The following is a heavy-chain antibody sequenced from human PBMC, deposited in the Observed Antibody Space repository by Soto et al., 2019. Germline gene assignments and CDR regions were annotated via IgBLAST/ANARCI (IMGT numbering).Heavy chain of an antibody. CDR3: VKDVGYSSQSHAFNI. CDR2: ISWNSVTI. J-gene: IGHJ3*02. CDR1: GFTFDDYA. D-gene: IGHD6-13*01. Sequence: PGGSLSLSCAASGFTFDDYAMHWVRQAPGKDLEWVSGISWNSVTIGYADSVEGRFTISRDNARNSLYLQMNSLRAEDTALYYCVKDVGYSSQSHAFNIWGPGTMVTVSS. V-gene: IGHV3-9*01.